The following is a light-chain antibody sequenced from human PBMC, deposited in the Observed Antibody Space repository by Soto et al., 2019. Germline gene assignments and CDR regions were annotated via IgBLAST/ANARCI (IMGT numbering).Light chain of an antibody. J-gene: IGLJ2*01. CDR1: SSNIGKKS. V-gene: IGLV1-51*01. CDR3: ETWDSSLNAVV. Sequence: QSVLTQSPSVSAPPGQKVTISCSGSSSNIGKKSVSWYQQYPGTAPKLLIYDNNKRPSGIPDRFSGSKSGTSATLGITGLQTGDEADYYCETWDSSLNAVVFGGGTKVTVL. CDR2: DNN.